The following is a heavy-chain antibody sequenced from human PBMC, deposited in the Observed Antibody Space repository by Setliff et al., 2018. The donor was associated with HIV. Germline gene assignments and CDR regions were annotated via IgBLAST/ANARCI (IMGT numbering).Heavy chain of an antibody. CDR1: GFTFNSYG. V-gene: IGHV3-NL1*01. CDR3: AKDRRGITGTKSCAWFDP. Sequence: GGSLRLSCAASGFTFNSYGIHWVRQAPGKGLEWVSIIYSDDYTKYADSLKGRFTISRDTSKNTLYLQMNSLRAEDTAVYYCAKDRRGITGTKSCAWFDPWGQGTLVTVSS. D-gene: IGHD1-7*01. J-gene: IGHJ5*02. CDR2: IYSDDYT.